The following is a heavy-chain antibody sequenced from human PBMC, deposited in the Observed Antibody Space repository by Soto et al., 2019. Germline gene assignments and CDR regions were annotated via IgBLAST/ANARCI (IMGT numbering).Heavy chain of an antibody. CDR2: IYYSGST. Sequence: KPSETLSLTCTVSGGSISSSSYYWGWIRQPPGKGLEWIGSIYYSGSTYYNPSLKGRVTISVDTSKNQFSLKLSSVTAADTAVYYCARLGPLPFDYWGQGTLVTVSS. V-gene: IGHV4-39*01. J-gene: IGHJ4*02. CDR3: ARLGPLPFDY. CDR1: GGSISSSSYY.